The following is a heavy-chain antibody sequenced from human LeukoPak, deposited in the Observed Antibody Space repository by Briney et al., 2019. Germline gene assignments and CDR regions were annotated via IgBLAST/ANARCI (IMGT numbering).Heavy chain of an antibody. CDR1: GGSISSYY. D-gene: IGHD4-17*01. CDR2: IYTSGST. V-gene: IGHV4-4*07. CDR3: ARDQDYGDYENWYFYL. J-gene: IGHJ2*01. Sequence: SETLSLTCTVSGGSISSYYWSWIRQPAGKGLEWIGRIYTSGSTNYNPSLKSRVTMSVDTSKNQFSLKLSSVTAADTAVYYCARDQDYGDYENWYFYLWGRGTLVTVSS.